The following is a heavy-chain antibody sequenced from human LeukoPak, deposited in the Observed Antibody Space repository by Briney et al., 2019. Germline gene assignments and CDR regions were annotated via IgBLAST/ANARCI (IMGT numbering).Heavy chain of an antibody. CDR2: INHSGST. Sequence: SETLSLTCAVYGGSFSGYYWSWIRQPPGKGLEWIGEINHSGSTNYNPSLKSRVTMSVDTSKNQFSLKLSSVTAADTAVYYCARTYYYDSSGYYYTDYFDYWGQGTLVTVSS. V-gene: IGHV4-34*01. J-gene: IGHJ4*02. CDR3: ARTYYYDSSGYYYTDYFDY. D-gene: IGHD3-22*01. CDR1: GGSFSGYY.